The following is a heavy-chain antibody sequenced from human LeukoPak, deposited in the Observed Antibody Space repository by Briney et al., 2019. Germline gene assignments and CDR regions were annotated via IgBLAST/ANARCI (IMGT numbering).Heavy chain of an antibody. V-gene: IGHV1-2*02. D-gene: IGHD6-6*01. CDR1: GYTFTGYY. Sequence: GASVKVCCKASGYTFTGYYMHWVRQAPGQGLGWMGWINPNSGGTNYAQKFQGRVTMTRDTSISTACMEPSRVRSDDTAVYYCATGAAARACGYWGQGTLVTVSS. J-gene: IGHJ4*02. CDR3: ATGAAARACGY. CDR2: INPNSGGT.